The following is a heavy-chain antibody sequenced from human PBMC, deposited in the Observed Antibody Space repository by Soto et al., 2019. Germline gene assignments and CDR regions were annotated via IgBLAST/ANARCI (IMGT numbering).Heavy chain of an antibody. CDR2: ISSSSSYI. CDR3: ARGGLGYCSGGSCYSVYYYYYGMDV. Sequence: GGSLRLSCAASGFTFSSYSMNWVRQAPGKGLEWVSSISSSSSYIYYADSVKGRFTISRDNAKNSLYLQMNSLRAEDTAVYYCARGGLGYCSGGSCYSVYYYYYGMDVWGQGTTVTVS. V-gene: IGHV3-21*01. CDR1: GFTFSSYS. D-gene: IGHD2-15*01. J-gene: IGHJ6*02.